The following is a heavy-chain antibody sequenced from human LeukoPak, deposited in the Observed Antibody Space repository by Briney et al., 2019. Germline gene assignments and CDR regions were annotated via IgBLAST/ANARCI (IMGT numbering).Heavy chain of an antibody. D-gene: IGHD1-1*01. CDR2: IGTAGDT. CDR1: GFTFSSYA. Sequence: GGSLRLSCATSGFTFSSYAMHWVRQATGKGLEWVSTIGTAGDTFYPGSVKGRFTISRENAKNSLSLQMNSLRAEDTAVYYCVRQLTPHGNFDYWGQGTLVTVSS. CDR3: VRQLTPHGNFDY. J-gene: IGHJ4*02. V-gene: IGHV3-13*01.